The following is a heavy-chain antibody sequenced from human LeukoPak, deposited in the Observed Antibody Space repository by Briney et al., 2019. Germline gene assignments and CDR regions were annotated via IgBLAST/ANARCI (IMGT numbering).Heavy chain of an antibody. CDR2: IYHSGST. CDR3: ARGVKGAVSDY. V-gene: IGHV4-30-2*01. Sequence: SQTLSLTCTVSGGSISSGGYYWSWIRQPPGKGLEWIGYIYHSGSTYYNPSLKSRVTISVHRSKNQFSLKLSSVTAADTAVYYCARGVKGAVSDYWGQGTLVTVSS. CDR1: GGSISSGGYY. J-gene: IGHJ4*02. D-gene: IGHD6-19*01.